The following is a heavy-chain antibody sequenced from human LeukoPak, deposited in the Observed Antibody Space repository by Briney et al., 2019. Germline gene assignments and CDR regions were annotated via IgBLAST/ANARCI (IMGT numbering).Heavy chain of an antibody. D-gene: IGHD3-22*01. Sequence: GESLKISCKGSGYSFSTYWIAWVRQMSGKGLEWMGIIYLGDSSTKYSPSFQGQVTISADKSISTAYLQWSSLKASDTAMYYCARQAGSSGFLDYWGQGTLVTVSS. CDR2: IYLGDSST. J-gene: IGHJ4*02. V-gene: IGHV5-51*01. CDR3: ARQAGSSGFLDY. CDR1: GYSFSTYW.